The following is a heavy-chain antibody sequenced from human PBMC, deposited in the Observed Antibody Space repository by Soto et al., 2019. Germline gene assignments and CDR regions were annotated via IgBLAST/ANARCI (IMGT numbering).Heavy chain of an antibody. V-gene: IGHV3-13*01. Sequence: GGSLRLSCAASGFTFSSYGMHWVRQATGKGLEWVSAIGTAGDTYYPGSVKGRFTISRENAKNSLYLQMNSLRAGDTAVYYCARGIAARGNPEGFDAFDIWGQGTMVTVSS. CDR1: GFTFSSYG. J-gene: IGHJ3*02. CDR3: ARGIAARGNPEGFDAFDI. D-gene: IGHD6-6*01. CDR2: IGTAGDT.